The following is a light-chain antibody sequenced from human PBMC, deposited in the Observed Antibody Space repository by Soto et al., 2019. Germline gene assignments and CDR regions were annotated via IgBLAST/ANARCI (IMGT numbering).Light chain of an antibody. V-gene: IGLV2-14*01. CDR1: SSDVGGYNY. CDR3: SSYTSSSAPSAV. J-gene: IGLJ7*01. Sequence: ALTQPASVSGSPGQSITISCTGTSSDVGGYNYVSWYQQHPGKAPKLMIYDVSNRPSGVSNRFSGSKSGNTASLTISGLQAEDEADYFCSSYTSSSAPSAVFGGGTQLTVL. CDR2: DVS.